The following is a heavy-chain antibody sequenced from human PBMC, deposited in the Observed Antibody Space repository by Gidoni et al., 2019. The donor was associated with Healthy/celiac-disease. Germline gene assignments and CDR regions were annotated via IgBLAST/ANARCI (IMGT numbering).Heavy chain of an antibody. D-gene: IGHD1-26*01. CDR2: IRSKAYGGTT. V-gene: IGHV3-49*05. CDR1: GFTFGDYA. Sequence: EVQLVESGGGLVKPGRSLRLSCTASGFTFGDYAMSWFRQAPGKGLEWVGFIRSKAYGGTTEYAASVKGRFTISRDDSKSIAYLQMNSLKTEDTAVYYCTRRYSGSYYVTYYFDYWGQGTLVTVSS. CDR3: TRRYSGSYYVTYYFDY. J-gene: IGHJ4*02.